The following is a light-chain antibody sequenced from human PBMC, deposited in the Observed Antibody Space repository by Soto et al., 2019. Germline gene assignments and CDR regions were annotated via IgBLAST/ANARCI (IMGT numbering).Light chain of an antibody. Sequence: DIQMTQSPSSLSASVGDRVTITCRASQGISNNLAWYQQKPGKVPKLLIYAASTLQSGVTSRFSGSGSVTDFTLTIRSLQPEDVATYSCQKYTSVPITFGQGTRLEIK. V-gene: IGKV1-27*01. J-gene: IGKJ5*01. CDR1: QGISNN. CDR2: AAS. CDR3: QKYTSVPIT.